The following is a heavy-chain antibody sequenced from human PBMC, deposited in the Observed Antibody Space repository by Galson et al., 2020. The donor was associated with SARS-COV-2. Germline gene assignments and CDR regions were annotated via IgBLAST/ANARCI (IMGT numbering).Heavy chain of an antibody. D-gene: IGHD5-18*01. CDR1: GFPFSTYS. Sequence: NSGGSLRLSCSASGFPFSTYSMNWVRLAPGKGLEWVSSISTSSSYTYYVNSVKGRFSISRDNPRNSLYLQMNSLRAEDTAVYYCARDEGIRGYNYGRLYYGMDVWGQGTTVTVSS. V-gene: IGHV3-21*01. CDR3: ARDEGIRGYNYGRLYYGMDV. CDR2: ISTSSSYT. J-gene: IGHJ6*02.